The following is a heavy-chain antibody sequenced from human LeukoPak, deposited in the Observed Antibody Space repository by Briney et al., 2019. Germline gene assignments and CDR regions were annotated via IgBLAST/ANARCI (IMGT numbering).Heavy chain of an antibody. CDR2: ISYDGSNK. Sequence: GGSLRLSCAASGFTFSSYAMHWVRQAPGKGLEWVAVISYDGSNKYYADSVKGRFTISRDNYKNTLYLQMNSLRAEDTAVYYCARGDYGDNGGFDYWGQGTLVTVSA. V-gene: IGHV3-30-3*01. CDR3: ARGDYGDNGGFDY. CDR1: GFTFSSYA. J-gene: IGHJ4*02. D-gene: IGHD4-17*01.